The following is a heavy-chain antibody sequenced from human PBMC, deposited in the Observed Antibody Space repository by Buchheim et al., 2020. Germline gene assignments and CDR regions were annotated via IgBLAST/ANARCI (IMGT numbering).Heavy chain of an antibody. J-gene: IGHJ4*02. CDR2: IYYSGST. CDR3: ARMQGGGDYFDY. CDR1: GGSISSYY. V-gene: IGHV4-59*01. Sequence: QVQLQESGPGLVKPSETLSLTCTVSGGSISSYYWSWIRQPPGKGLEWIGYIYYSGSTNYNPSLKIRVTISVDTSKNQFPLKLSSVTAADTAVYYCARMQGGGDYFDYWGQGTL.